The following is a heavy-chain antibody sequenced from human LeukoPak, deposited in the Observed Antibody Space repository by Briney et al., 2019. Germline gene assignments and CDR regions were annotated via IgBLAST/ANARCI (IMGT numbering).Heavy chain of an antibody. CDR3: ARDPITVTTGGRYYYYGMDV. CDR2: IIPIFGTA. D-gene: IGHD4-11*01. CDR1: GGTFSSYA. J-gene: IGHJ6*04. Sequence: SVKVSCKASGGTFSSYAISWVRQAPGQGLEWMGGIIPIFGTANYAQKFQGRVTITADESTSTAYMELSRLRSEDTAVYYCARDPITVTTGGRYYYYGMDVWGKGTTVTVSS. V-gene: IGHV1-69*13.